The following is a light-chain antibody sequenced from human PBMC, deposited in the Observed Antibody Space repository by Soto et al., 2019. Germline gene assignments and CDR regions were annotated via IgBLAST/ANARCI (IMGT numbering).Light chain of an antibody. Sequence: EIVMTQSPPTLSVSPGERATLSCRASHSVSSNLAWYQQKPGQAPRLLIYGASTRATGIPARFSGSGSGTEFTLTISSLQSEDFAVYYCQQYNNWPRTFGQGTKVEIK. J-gene: IGKJ1*01. CDR2: GAS. V-gene: IGKV3-15*01. CDR3: QQYNNWPRT. CDR1: HSVSSN.